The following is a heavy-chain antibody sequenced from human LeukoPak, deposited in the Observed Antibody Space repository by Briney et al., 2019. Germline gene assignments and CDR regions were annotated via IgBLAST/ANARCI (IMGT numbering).Heavy chain of an antibody. CDR1: GFTFSSYA. Sequence: GSLRLSCAASGFTFSSYAMSWVRQPPGKGLEWIGSIYYSGSTYYNPSLKSRVTISVDTSKNQFSLKLSSVTAADTAVYYCARVGTYGSGSYLSWLDYWGQGTLVTVSS. D-gene: IGHD3-10*01. J-gene: IGHJ4*02. CDR3: ARVGTYGSGSYLSWLDY. V-gene: IGHV4-39*01. CDR2: IYYSGST.